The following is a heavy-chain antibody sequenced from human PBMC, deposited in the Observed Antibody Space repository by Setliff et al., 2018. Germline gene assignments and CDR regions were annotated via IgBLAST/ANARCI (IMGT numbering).Heavy chain of an antibody. D-gene: IGHD6-13*01. CDR3: AGFAGSSWVDY. V-gene: IGHV4-39*07. Sequence: SETLSLTCAVSGGSISSSSYYWGWIRQPPGKGLEWIGSIYYSGSTYYNPSLKSRVTISVDTSKNQFSLKLSSVTAADTAVYYCAGFAGSSWVDYWGQGTLVTVSS. J-gene: IGHJ4*02. CDR2: IYYSGST. CDR1: GGSISSSSYY.